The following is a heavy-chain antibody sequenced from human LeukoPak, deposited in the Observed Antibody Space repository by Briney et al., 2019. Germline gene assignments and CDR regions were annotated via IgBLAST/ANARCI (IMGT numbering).Heavy chain of an antibody. J-gene: IGHJ4*02. D-gene: IGHD3-22*01. CDR2: ISRNSHQT. Sequence: PGGSRRLSCSASGFTFSRFAMTWVRQVPGRGLEWVSTISRNSHQTYYADSVKGRFSVSRDNSKNILYLQMDSLRADDSALYYCAKDANYYDSSGYFIPFDYWGQGTLVTVSS. V-gene: IGHV3-23*01. CDR3: AKDANYYDSSGYFIPFDY. CDR1: GFTFSRFA.